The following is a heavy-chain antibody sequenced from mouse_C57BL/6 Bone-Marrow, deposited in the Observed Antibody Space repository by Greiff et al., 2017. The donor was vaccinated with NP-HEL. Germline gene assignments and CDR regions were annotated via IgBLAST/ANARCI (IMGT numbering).Heavy chain of an antibody. CDR3: ATYGNYGYFDY. Sequence: QVQLQQSGPYLFPPFSSVNLSCNSSGYAFSSSWMNWVKQRPGKGLEWIGRIYPGDGDTPSNGKFKGKATLTADKSSSTAYMQLSSLTSEDSAVYFCATYGNYGYFDYWGQGTTLTVSS. CDR1: GYAFSSSW. CDR2: IYPGDGDT. V-gene: IGHV1-82*01. J-gene: IGHJ2*01. D-gene: IGHD2-1*01.